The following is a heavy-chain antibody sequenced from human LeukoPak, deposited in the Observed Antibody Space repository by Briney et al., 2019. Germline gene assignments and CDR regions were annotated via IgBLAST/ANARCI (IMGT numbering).Heavy chain of an antibody. CDR3: AKDGIRYNWNYQLHPSY. CDR2: ISAYNGNT. CDR1: GYTFTSYG. Sequence: ASVKVSCKASGYTFTSYGISWVRQAPGQGLEWMGWISAYNGNTNYAQKLQGRVTMTTDTSTSTAYMELRSLRSDDTAVYYCAKDGIRYNWNYQLHPSYWGQGTLVTVSS. D-gene: IGHD1-7*01. J-gene: IGHJ4*02. V-gene: IGHV1-18*01.